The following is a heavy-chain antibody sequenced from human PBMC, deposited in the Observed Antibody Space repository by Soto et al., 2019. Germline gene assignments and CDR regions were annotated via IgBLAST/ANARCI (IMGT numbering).Heavy chain of an antibody. J-gene: IGHJ4*02. V-gene: IGHV1-18*01. Sequence: ASVKVSCKASGYIFVTYGISWVRQAPGQGLEWMGRISPYNGNTNYAHNLQGRVTMTTDTSTSTAYMELRSLRSDDTAVYYCVRDVDGSGSYYTDYWGPGTRVTLSS. D-gene: IGHD3-10*01. CDR2: ISPYNGNT. CDR3: VRDVDGSGSYYTDY. CDR1: GYIFVTYG.